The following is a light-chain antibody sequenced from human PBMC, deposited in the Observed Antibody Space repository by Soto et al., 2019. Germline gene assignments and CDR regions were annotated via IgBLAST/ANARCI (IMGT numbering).Light chain of an antibody. CDR1: SSDVGGYNY. CDR2: EVS. V-gene: IGLV2-14*01. J-gene: IGLJ1*01. CDR3: SSYSATNTLV. Sequence: QSVLTQPASVSGSPGPSITIACTGTSSDVGGYNYVSWYQQHPGKAPKLMIYEVSNRPSGVSNRFSGSKSGNTASLTISGLQAEDEADYYCSSYSATNTLVFGSGTKVTVL.